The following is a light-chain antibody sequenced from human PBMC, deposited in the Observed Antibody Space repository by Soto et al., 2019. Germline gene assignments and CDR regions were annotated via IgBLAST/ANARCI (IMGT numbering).Light chain of an antibody. V-gene: IGLV2-11*01. CDR2: DVS. J-gene: IGLJ3*02. Sequence: QSALTQPASVSGSPGQSITISCTGVPNYVGNNNKYVSWYQQHPGKAPTLMIFDVSQRPSGVPDRFSGSKSGNTASLTISGLQADDEADYYCCSYGGSYTWVFGGGTKVTVL. CDR3: CSYGGSYTWV. CDR1: PNYVGNNNKY.